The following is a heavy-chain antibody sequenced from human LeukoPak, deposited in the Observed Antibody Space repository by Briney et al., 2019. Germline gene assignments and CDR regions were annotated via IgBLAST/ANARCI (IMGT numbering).Heavy chain of an antibody. V-gene: IGHV4-59*01. J-gene: IGHJ4*02. CDR1: GGSITAYY. Sequence: SETLSLTCTVSGGSITAYYWSWIRQPPGKGLEWIGYIFFSGSTSYNPSLKSRVTMSMDTSKSQLSLRLSSMTAADTAVYYCVRGHAVADREWGQGTLVIVSS. CDR2: IFFSGST. D-gene: IGHD6-19*01. CDR3: VRGHAVADRE.